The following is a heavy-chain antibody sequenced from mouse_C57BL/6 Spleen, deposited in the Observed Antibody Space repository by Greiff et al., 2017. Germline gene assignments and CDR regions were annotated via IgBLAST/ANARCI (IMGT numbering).Heavy chain of an antibody. CDR2: INPSNGGT. V-gene: IGHV1-53*01. CDR1: GYTFTSYW. J-gene: IGHJ4*01. CDR3: ARWGISVYAMDY. Sequence: VQLQQPGTELVKPGASVKLSCKASGYTFTSYWMHWVKQRPGQGLEWIGNINPSNGGTNYNEKFKSKATLTVDTSSSTAYMQLSSLTSASSAVYYCARWGISVYAMDYWGQGTSVTVSS. D-gene: IGHD6-1*01.